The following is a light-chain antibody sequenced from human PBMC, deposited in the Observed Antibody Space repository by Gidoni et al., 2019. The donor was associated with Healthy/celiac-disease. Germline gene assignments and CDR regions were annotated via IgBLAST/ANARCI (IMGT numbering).Light chain of an antibody. Sequence: EIVMTQSPATLSVSPGERATLSCRASQSVSSNVAWYQQKPGQAPRLLIYGASTRATGIPARFSGSGSGTEFTLTISSLQSEDFAVYYWQKYNNGPPLTFGGGTKVEIK. V-gene: IGKV3D-15*01. CDR2: GAS. J-gene: IGKJ4*01. CDR1: QSVSSN. CDR3: QKYNNGPPLT.